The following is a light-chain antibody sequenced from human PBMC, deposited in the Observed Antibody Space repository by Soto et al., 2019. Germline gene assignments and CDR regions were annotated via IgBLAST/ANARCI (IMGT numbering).Light chain of an antibody. V-gene: IGKV3-20*01. Sequence: EMGVTRSQGTLSFSPGDRATLSCRARQSIGSSYLAWYQQKHGHAPKLIIYRTSNRATAIPDRFSGSGSGTYFTLTISRLEPEDFAVYYCQQFGSSWLTFGQGTKVEIK. CDR1: QSIGSSY. CDR3: QQFGSSWLT. CDR2: RTS. J-gene: IGKJ1*01.